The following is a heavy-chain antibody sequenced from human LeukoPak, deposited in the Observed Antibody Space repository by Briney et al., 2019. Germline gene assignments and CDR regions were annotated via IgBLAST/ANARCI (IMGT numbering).Heavy chain of an antibody. J-gene: IGHJ4*02. V-gene: IGHV3-7*04. D-gene: IGHD4-17*01. CDR1: GFTFSSYW. Sequence: GGSLRLSCAASGFTFSSYWMSWVRQAPGKGLEWVANIKQDGSEKYYVDSVKGRFTISRDNTKNSLYLQMNSLRAEDTAVYYCARATVTYFIDYWGQGTLVTVSS. CDR2: IKQDGSEK. CDR3: ARATVTYFIDY.